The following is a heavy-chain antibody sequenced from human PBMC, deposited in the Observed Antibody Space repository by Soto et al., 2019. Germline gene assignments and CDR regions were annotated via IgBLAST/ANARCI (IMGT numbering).Heavy chain of an antibody. CDR1: GGTFSSYA. V-gene: IGHV1-69*13. CDR3: ASVGETKYYYYYYGMDV. CDR2: IIPIFGTA. Sequence: SVKVSCKASGGTFSSYAISWVRQAPGQGFEWMGGIIPIFGTANYAQKFQGRVTITADESTSTAYMELSSLRSEDTAVYYCASVGETKYYYYYYGMDVWGQGTTVTVSS. J-gene: IGHJ6*02.